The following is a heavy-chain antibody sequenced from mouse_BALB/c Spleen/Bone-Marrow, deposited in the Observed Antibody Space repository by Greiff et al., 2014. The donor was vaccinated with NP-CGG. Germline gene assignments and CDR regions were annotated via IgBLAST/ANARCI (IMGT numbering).Heavy chain of an antibody. CDR3: ARRYGNYYFDY. V-gene: IGHV1-14*01. CDR2: IHPYNDGT. Sequence: VQLQQSGPELVKPGASVKMSCKASGYTFTSYVMHWVKQKPGQGLEWIGYIHPYNDGTKYNEKFKGKATLTSDKSSGTAYMELSSLTSEDSAVYYCARRYGNYYFDYWGQGTTLTVSS. D-gene: IGHD2-10*02. J-gene: IGHJ2*01. CDR1: GYTFTSYV.